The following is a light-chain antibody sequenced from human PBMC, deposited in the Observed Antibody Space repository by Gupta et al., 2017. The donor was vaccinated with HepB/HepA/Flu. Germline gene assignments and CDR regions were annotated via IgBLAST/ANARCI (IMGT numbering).Light chain of an antibody. J-gene: IGLJ2*01. CDR1: SSDVGGYDF. CDR3: CSYAGSFTLV. V-gene: IGLV2-11*01. CDR2: DVS. Sequence: QSSLTQPRSLSGSPGQSPTISCTGTSSDVGGYDFVSWYQQNPGKAPKLMIYDVSKRPSGVPDRFSGSKSGNTASLTISGLQVEDEADYYCCSYAGSFTLVFGGGTKLTVL.